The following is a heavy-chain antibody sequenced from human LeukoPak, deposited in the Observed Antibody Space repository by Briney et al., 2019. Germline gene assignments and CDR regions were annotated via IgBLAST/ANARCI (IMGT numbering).Heavy chain of an antibody. CDR2: ISSSSSTI. CDR1: GFTFSSYS. J-gene: IGHJ4*02. V-gene: IGHV3-48*01. Sequence: PGGSLRLSCAASGFTFSSYSMNWVRQAPGKGLEWVSYISSSSSTIYYADSVKGRFTISRDNAKNSLYLQMNSLRAEDTAVYYCARAKVVTPSDFDYWGQGTLVTVSS. CDR3: ARAKVVTPSDFDY. D-gene: IGHD4-23*01.